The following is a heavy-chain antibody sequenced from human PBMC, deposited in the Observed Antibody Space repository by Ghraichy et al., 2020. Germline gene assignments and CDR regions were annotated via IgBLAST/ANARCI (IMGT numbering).Heavy chain of an antibody. CDR1: GFTFSSYS. CDR2: ISSSSSTI. V-gene: IGHV3-48*01. Sequence: GGSLRLSCAASGFTFSSYSMNWVRQAPGKGLEWVSYISSSSSTIYYADSVKGRFTISRDNAKNSLYLQMNSLRAEDTAVYYCARSSRYFVLIRNYYYMDVWGKGTTVTVSS. CDR3: ARSSRYFVLIRNYYYMDV. J-gene: IGHJ6*03. D-gene: IGHD3-9*01.